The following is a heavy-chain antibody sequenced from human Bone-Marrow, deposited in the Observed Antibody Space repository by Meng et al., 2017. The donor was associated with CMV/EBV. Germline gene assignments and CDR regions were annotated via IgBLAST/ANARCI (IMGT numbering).Heavy chain of an antibody. J-gene: IGHJ2*01. CDR2: IYYSGST. Sequence: SETLSLTCTVSGGSVSSGSYYWSWIRQPPGKGLEWIGYIYYSGSTNYNPSLKSRVIISVDTSKNQFSLKLSSVTAADTAVYYCARDHSSSWYGWYFDLWGRGTLVTVSS. D-gene: IGHD6-13*01. CDR1: GGSVSSGSYY. CDR3: ARDHSSSWYGWYFDL. V-gene: IGHV4-61*01.